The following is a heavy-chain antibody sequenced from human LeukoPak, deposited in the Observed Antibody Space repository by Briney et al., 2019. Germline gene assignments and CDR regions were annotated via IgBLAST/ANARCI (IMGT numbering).Heavy chain of an antibody. J-gene: IGHJ4*02. CDR3: TTDLQRIDSSSWFGAPYYFDY. V-gene: IGHV3-15*01. CDR2: IKSKTDGGTT. CDR1: GFTVSSNY. Sequence: PGGSLRLSCAASGFTVSSNYMSWVRQAPGKGLEWVGRIKSKTDGGTTDYAAPVKGRFTISRDDSKNTLYLQMNSLKTEDTAVYYCTTDLQRIDSSSWFGAPYYFDYWGQGTLVTVSS. D-gene: IGHD6-13*01.